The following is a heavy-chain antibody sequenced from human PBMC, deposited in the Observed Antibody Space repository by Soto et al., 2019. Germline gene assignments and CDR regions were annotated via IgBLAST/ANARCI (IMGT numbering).Heavy chain of an antibody. V-gene: IGHV3-30*18. CDR1: GFTFSSYG. D-gene: IGHD2-21*02. CDR3: AKEQCGGDCYSDDTPNYFDY. CDR2: ILYDGSNK. Sequence: QVQLVESGGGVVQPGRSLRLSCAASGFTFSSYGMHWVRQAPGKGLEWVAVILYDGSNKYYADSVKGRFTISRDNSKNTLYLQMNTLRAEDTAVYYCAKEQCGGDCYSDDTPNYFDYWGQGTLVTVSS. J-gene: IGHJ4*02.